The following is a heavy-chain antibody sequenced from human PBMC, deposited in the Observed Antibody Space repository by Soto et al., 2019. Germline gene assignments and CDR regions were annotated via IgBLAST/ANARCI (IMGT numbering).Heavy chain of an antibody. D-gene: IGHD2-2*01. V-gene: IGHV1-46*03. CDR1: GYTFTSYY. CDR3: ARAEVSDIVVVPAAIPGGY. J-gene: IGHJ4*02. Sequence: ASVKVSCKASGYTFTSYYMHWVRQAPGQGLEWMGIINPSGGSTSYAQKFQGRVTMTRDTSTSTVYMELSSLRSEDTAVYYCARAEVSDIVVVPAAIPGGYWGQGTLVTSPQ. CDR2: INPSGGST.